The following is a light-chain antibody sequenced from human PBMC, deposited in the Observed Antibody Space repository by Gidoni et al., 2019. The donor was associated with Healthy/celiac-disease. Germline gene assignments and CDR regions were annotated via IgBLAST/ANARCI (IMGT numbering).Light chain of an antibody. CDR3: QQYYSTPWT. CDR2: WAS. J-gene: IGKJ1*01. CDR1: QSVLYSSTNKNY. Sequence: DIVIPQSPDSLALSLGERATINCKSSQSVLYSSTNKNYLAWYQQKPGQPPKLLIYWASTRESGVPERFSGSGSGTDFTLTISSLQAEDVAVYYCQQYYSTPWTFGQGTKVEIK. V-gene: IGKV4-1*01.